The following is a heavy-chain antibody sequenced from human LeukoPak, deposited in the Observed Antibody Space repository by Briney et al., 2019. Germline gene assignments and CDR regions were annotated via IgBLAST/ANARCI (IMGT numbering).Heavy chain of an antibody. CDR2: ISSSSSYI. Sequence: KPGGSLSLSCAASGFTFRRYRKNWVREAPGKGLEGVSSISSSSSYIYYADSVKGRFTISRDNAKNSMYLQMNSLRAEDTAVYYCARIVIRGSGPTDYWGQGTLVTVSS. J-gene: IGHJ4*02. CDR3: ARIVIRGSGPTDY. CDR1: GFTFRRYR. V-gene: IGHV3-21*01. D-gene: IGHD3-16*02.